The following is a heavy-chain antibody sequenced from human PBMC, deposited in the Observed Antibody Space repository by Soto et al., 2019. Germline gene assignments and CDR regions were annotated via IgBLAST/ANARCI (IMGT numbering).Heavy chain of an antibody. Sequence: QVQLQQWGAGLLKPSETLSLTCAVYGGSFSGYYLSWIRQPPGKGLEWIGEINHSGSTNYNPSLKRRYTLSVDTSKHPFSLQLSSVTAADTAVYYCARIPDGGVVADDAFDIWVKGTMVTVSS. V-gene: IGHV4-34*01. J-gene: IGHJ3*02. CDR1: GGSFSGYY. CDR2: INHSGST. CDR3: ARIPDGGVVADDAFDI. D-gene: IGHD3-16*02.